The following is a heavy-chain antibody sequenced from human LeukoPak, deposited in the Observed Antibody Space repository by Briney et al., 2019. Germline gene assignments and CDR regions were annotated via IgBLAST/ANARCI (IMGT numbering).Heavy chain of an antibody. D-gene: IGHD3-22*01. V-gene: IGHV3-53*01. CDR2: IYSGGST. J-gene: IGHJ4*02. CDR1: GFTVSSNY. Sequence: GGSLRLSCAASGFTVSSNYMSWVRQAPGKGLEWVSVIYSGGSTYYADSVKGRFTISRDNSKDTLYLQMNSLRAEDTAVYYCASHEGHYSPGPFDYWGQGTLVTVSS. CDR3: ASHEGHYSPGPFDY.